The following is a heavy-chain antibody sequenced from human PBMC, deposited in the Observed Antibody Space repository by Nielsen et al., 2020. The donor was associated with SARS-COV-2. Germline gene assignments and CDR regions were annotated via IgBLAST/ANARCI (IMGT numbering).Heavy chain of an antibody. J-gene: IGHJ6*02. Sequence: GESLKISCAASGFTFSNYYMNWVRQAPGEGLEWVSSISLSSSYIEYADAVKGRFTISRDNAKNSVYLQMNSLRADDTAVYYCARDSQWLVTGYYYYGMDVWGQGTTVTVSS. CDR1: GFTFSNYY. CDR2: ISLSSSYI. CDR3: ARDSQWLVTGYYYYGMDV. V-gene: IGHV3-21*01. D-gene: IGHD6-19*01.